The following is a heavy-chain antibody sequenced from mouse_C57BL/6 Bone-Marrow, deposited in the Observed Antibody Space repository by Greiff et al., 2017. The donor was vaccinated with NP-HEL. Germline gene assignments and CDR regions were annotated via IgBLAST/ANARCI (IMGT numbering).Heavy chain of an antibody. CDR2: IDPSDSYT. Sequence: QVQLQQPGAELVMPGASVKLSCKASGYTFTSYWMHWVKQRPGQGLEWIGEIDPSDSYTNYNQKFKGKSTLTVDKSSSTAYMQLSSLTSEDSAVYYCARLRNFAYWGQGTLVTVSA. CDR1: GYTFTSYW. V-gene: IGHV1-69*01. CDR3: ARLRNFAY. J-gene: IGHJ3*01.